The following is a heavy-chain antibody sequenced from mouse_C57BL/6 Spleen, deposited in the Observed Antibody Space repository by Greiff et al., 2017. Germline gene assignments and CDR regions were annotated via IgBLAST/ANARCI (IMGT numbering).Heavy chain of an antibody. J-gene: IGHJ4*01. CDR1: GFSLTSYA. V-gene: IGHV2-9-1*01. D-gene: IGHD1-1*01. CDR3: ARNFQAITTVVPFYAMDY. Sequence: VQLQQSGPGLVAPSQSLSITCTVSGFSLTSYAISWVRQPPGQGLEWLGVIWTGGGTNYNSALKSRLCISKDNSKSQVFLKMNSLQTDDTARYYCARNFQAITTVVPFYAMDYWGQGTSVTVSS. CDR2: IWTGGGT.